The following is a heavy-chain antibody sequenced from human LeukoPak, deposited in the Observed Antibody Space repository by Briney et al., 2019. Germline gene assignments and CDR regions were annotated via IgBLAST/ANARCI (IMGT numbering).Heavy chain of an antibody. CDR2: INPNSGGT. Sequence: ASVKVSCKASGYTSTGYYMHWVRQAPGQGLEWMGWINPNSGGTNYAQKFQGRVTMTRDTSISTAYMELSRLRSDDTAVYYCARVRYYYDSSGYSRYFDFWGQGTLVTVSS. D-gene: IGHD3-22*01. CDR1: GYTSTGYY. CDR3: ARVRYYYDSSGYSRYFDF. J-gene: IGHJ4*02. V-gene: IGHV1-2*02.